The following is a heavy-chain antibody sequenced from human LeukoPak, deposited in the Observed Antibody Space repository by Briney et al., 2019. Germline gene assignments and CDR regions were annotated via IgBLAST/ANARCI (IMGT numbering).Heavy chain of an antibody. CDR2: INNDGSST. CDR1: GFTFSSYW. D-gene: IGHD3-10*01. V-gene: IGHV3-74*01. J-gene: IGHJ4*02. CDR3: AGKTSGAVPII. Sequence: PGGSLRLSCAASGFTFSSYWMHWVRQAPGKGLVWVSRINNDGSSTIYADSVKGRFTISRDNAKNTLYLQMNNLRDEDAAVYYCAGKTSGAVPIIWGQGTLVTVSS.